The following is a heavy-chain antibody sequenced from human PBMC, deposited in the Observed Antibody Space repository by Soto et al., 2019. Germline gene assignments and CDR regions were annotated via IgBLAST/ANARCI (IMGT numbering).Heavy chain of an antibody. CDR1: GFTFSPYS. V-gene: IGHV3-48*02. CDR2: ISSTSKTI. Sequence: SGGGLVQPGGSLRVSCAASGFTFSPYSMNWVRQAPGKGLEWVSYISSTSKTIKYADSVKGRFTISRDNAKNSLFLQMNSLRDEDTALYYCARVDIYGYYYGMDVWGQGTTVTVSS. D-gene: IGHD5-18*01. CDR3: ARVDIYGYYYGMDV. J-gene: IGHJ6*02.